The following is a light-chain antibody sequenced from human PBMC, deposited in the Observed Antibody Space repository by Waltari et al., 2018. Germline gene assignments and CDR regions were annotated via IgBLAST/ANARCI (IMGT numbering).Light chain of an antibody. CDR1: QSVSRT. V-gene: IGKV3-20*01. J-gene: IGKJ1*01. CDR3: QHYVRLPAT. Sequence: SCRASQSVSRTLAWYQQKTGQAPRLLIYGASTRATGIPERFSGGGSGTDFSLTISRLEPEDFAVYYCQHYVRLPATFDQGTKVEIK. CDR2: GAS.